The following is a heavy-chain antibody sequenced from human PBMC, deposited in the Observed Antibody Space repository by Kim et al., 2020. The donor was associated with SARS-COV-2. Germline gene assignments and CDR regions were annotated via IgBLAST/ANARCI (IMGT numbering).Heavy chain of an antibody. V-gene: IGHV3-23*01. J-gene: IGHJ3*02. Sequence: GGSLRLSCAASGFTFSSYAMSWVRQAPGKGLEWVSAISGSGGSTYYADSVKGRFTISRDNSKNTLYLQMNSLRAEDTAVYYCALLNVDIVAFDAFDIWGQGTMVTVSS. CDR2: ISGSGGST. CDR1: GFTFSSYA. D-gene: IGHD5-12*01. CDR3: ALLNVDIVAFDAFDI.